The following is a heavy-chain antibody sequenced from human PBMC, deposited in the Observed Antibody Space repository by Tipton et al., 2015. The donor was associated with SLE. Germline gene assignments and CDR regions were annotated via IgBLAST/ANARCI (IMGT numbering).Heavy chain of an antibody. CDR2: INEDGTIT. Sequence: SLRLSCAASGFTFHNYWMHWIRQAPGKGLVWVSRINEDGTITSYEDSVKGRFTISRDNAKNILYLQMNSLRVEDTALYFCARGIDPTSSRISDYWGQGTLLSVSS. D-gene: IGHD2-2*01. V-gene: IGHV3-74*01. CDR3: ARGIDPTSSRISDY. J-gene: IGHJ4*02. CDR1: GFTFHNYW.